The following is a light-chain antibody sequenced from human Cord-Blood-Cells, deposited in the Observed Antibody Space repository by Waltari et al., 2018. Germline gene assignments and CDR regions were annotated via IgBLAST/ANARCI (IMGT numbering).Light chain of an antibody. J-gene: IGLJ1*01. CDR1: SSDVGGYNY. V-gene: IGLV2-14*01. Sequence: QSALTQPASVSGSPGQSLTISCTGTSSDVGGYNYVSWYQQHTGKAPKLMIYDGSNRPAGVSNRFSGSKSGNTASLTISGLQAEDEADYYCSSYTSSSTFYVFGTGTKVTVL. CDR3: SSYTSSSTFYV. CDR2: DGS.